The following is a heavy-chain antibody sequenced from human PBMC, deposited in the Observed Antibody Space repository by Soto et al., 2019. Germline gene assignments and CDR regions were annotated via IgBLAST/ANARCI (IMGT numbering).Heavy chain of an antibody. J-gene: IGHJ3*02. D-gene: IGHD2-8*02. CDR3: ARAPGGPYDAFDI. Sequence: ETLSLTCTVSGGSISSYYWSWIRQPPGKGLEWIGYIYYSGSTNYNPSLKSRVTISVDTSKNQFSLKLSSVTAADTAVYYCARAPGGPYDAFDIWGQGTMVTVSS. V-gene: IGHV4-59*01. CDR1: GGSISSYY. CDR2: IYYSGST.